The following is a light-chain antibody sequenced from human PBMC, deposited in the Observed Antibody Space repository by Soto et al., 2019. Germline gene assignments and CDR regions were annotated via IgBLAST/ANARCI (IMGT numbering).Light chain of an antibody. J-gene: IGKJ1*01. CDR1: QGIRND. CDR3: QQSFRVRPWT. V-gene: IGKV1-39*01. CDR2: GAT. Sequence: QIAQCPSSLSASLGDRVTITCRASQGIRNDLGWYQQKPGKAPMLLLYGATNLQSGVPSRFSGSGSRTDFTLTISSLKPADLANYVGQQSFRVRPWTFGQGTKLDI.